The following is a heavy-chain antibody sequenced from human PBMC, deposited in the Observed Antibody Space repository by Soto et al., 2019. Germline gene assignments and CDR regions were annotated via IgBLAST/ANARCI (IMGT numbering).Heavy chain of an antibody. Sequence: GGSLRLSCAAAGLPVSNNCMSWVRQTPGKGLEWVSVICSGGGTYYADSVKGRFTISRDNSKNTQFLQMNSLRAEDTAVYYCARETNLPSPDAFDIWGQRTMVTVSS. CDR2: ICSGGGT. V-gene: IGHV3-53*01. CDR1: GLPVSNNC. D-gene: IGHD1-1*01. J-gene: IGHJ3*02. CDR3: ARETNLPSPDAFDI.